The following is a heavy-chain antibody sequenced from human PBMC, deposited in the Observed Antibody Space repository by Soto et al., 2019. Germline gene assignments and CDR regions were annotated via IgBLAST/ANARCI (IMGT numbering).Heavy chain of an antibody. J-gene: IGHJ4*02. V-gene: IGHV2-5*02. CDR3: AHTPWSPDYDSYFDY. CDR2: IYWDDDK. D-gene: IGHD3-3*01. Sequence: SGPTLVKPTQTLTLTCTFSGFSLSTSGVGVGWIRQPPGKALEWLALIYWDDDKRYSPSLKSRLTITKDTSKNQVVLTMTNMDPVDTATYYCAHTPWSPDYDSYFDYWGQGTLVTVSS. CDR1: GFSLSTSGVG.